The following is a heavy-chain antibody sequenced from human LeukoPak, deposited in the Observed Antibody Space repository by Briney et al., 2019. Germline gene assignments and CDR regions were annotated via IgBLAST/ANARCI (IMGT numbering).Heavy chain of an antibody. D-gene: IGHD4-17*01. J-gene: IGHJ6*02. CDR1: GGTFSSYA. Sequence: GASVKVSCKASGGTFSSYAISWVRQAPGQGLEWMGGIIPIFGTANYAQKFQGRVTITADESTSTAYMELSSLRSEDTAVYYCARVWDYGGYGMDVWGQGTTVTVSS. V-gene: IGHV1-69*13. CDR3: ARVWDYGGYGMDV. CDR2: IIPIFGTA.